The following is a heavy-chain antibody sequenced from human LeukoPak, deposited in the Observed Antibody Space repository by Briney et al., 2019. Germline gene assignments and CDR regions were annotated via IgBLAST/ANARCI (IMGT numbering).Heavy chain of an antibody. D-gene: IGHD6-19*01. J-gene: IGHJ6*02. CDR3: ARHGSSGWYKPAYGMDV. V-gene: IGHV4-59*08. Sequence: ASETLSLTCTVSGGSISSYYWSWIRQPPGKGLEWIGYIYYSGSTNYNPSLKSRVTISVDTSKNQFSLKLSSVTAADTAVYYCARHGSSGWYKPAYGMDVWGQGTTVTVSS. CDR1: GGSISSYY. CDR2: IYYSGST.